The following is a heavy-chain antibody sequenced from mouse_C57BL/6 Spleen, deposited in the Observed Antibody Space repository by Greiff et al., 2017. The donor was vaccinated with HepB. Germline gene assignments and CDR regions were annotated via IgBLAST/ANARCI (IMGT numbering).Heavy chain of an antibody. CDR2: INPSNGGT. CDR1: GYTFTSYW. Sequence: VQLQQPGTELVKPGASVKLSCKASGYTFTSYWMHWVKQRPGQGLEWIGNINPSNGGTNYNEKFKSKATLTVDKSSSTAYMQLRSLTSEDSAVYYCARGGMTTVVATYEAMDDWGQGTSVTVSS. CDR3: ARGGMTTVVATYEAMDD. J-gene: IGHJ4*01. D-gene: IGHD1-1*01. V-gene: IGHV1-53*01.